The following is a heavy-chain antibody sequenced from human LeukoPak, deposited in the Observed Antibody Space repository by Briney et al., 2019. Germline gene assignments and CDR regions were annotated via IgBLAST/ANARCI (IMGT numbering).Heavy chain of an antibody. CDR1: GFTFSSYG. J-gene: IGHJ6*02. Sequence: PGGSLRLSCAASGFTFSSYGMHWVRQAPGKGLEWVAVISYDGSNKYYADSVKGRFTISRDNSKNTLYLQMNSLRAEDTAVYYCAKVGGSGYDLYYGMDVWGQGTTVTVSS. V-gene: IGHV3-30*18. CDR3: AKVGGSGYDLYYGMDV. CDR2: ISYDGSNK. D-gene: IGHD5-12*01.